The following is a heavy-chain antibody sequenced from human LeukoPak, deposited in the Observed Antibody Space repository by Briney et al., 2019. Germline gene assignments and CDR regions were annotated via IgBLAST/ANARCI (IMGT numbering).Heavy chain of an antibody. V-gene: IGHV1-8*01. J-gene: IGHJ4*02. CDR3: ARGIGRIAARRAGGVYFDY. D-gene: IGHD6-6*01. CDR2: MNPNSGNT. Sequence: ASVKVSCKASGYTFTSYDINWVRRATGQGLEWMGWMNPNSGNTGYAQKFQGRVTMTRNTSISTAYMELSSLRSEDTAVYYCARGIGRIAARRAGGVYFDYWGQGTLVTVSS. CDR1: GYTFTSYD.